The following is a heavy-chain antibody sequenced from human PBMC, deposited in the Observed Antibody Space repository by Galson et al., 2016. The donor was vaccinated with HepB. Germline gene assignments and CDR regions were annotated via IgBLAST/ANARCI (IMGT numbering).Heavy chain of an antibody. CDR2: ITSSSTVI. J-gene: IGHJ6*04. CDR3: ARDSIVGFRERGGMDV. V-gene: IGHV3-11*01. D-gene: IGHD3-10*01. Sequence: SLRLSCAASGVSLSDYNMNWVRQAPGKGLEWVSYITSSSTVIYYADSVRGRFTISRDNAKNLIFLQMTSLRVEDTAIYYCARDSIVGFRERGGMDVWGRGTTCIVSS. CDR1: GVSLSDYN.